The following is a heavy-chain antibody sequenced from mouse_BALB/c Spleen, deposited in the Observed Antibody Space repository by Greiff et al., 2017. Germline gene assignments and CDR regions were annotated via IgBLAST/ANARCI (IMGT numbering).Heavy chain of an antibody. Sequence: EVKVVESGGGLVQPGGSLRLSCATSGFTFTDYYMSWVRQPPGKALEWLGFIRNKANGYTTEYSASVKGRFTISRDNSQSILYLQMNTLRAEDSATYYCARYKGAIYYGNPARFAYWGQGTLVTVSA. CDR2: IRNKANGYTT. CDR1: GFTFTDYY. V-gene: IGHV7-3*02. D-gene: IGHD2-1*01. J-gene: IGHJ3*01. CDR3: ARYKGAIYYGNPARFAY.